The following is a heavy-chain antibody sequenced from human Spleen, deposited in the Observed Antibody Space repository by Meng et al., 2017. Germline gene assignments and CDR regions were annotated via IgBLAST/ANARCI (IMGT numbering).Heavy chain of an antibody. J-gene: IGHJ5*02. CDR2: IRDDGSNR. CDR3: AREDSTNWYGYSWFAA. V-gene: IGHV3-30*02. Sequence: GESLKISCTASGFTFSSHGMDWVRQAPGKGLEWVAHIRDDGSNRYYADSVEGRFTISRDNSKNTLYLQMNSLRAEETAVYYCAREDSTNWYGYSWFAAWGQGTLVTVSS. CDR1: GFTFSSHG. D-gene: IGHD1-1*01.